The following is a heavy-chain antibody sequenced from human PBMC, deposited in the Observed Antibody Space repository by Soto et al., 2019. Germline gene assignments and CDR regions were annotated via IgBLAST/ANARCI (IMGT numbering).Heavy chain of an antibody. V-gene: IGHV1-46*01. J-gene: IGHJ4*02. D-gene: IGHD3-22*01. CDR3: ARTHYYDSSGYYRFYYFDY. Sequence: ASVKVSCKASGYTFTSYYMHWVRQAPGQGLEWMGIINPSGGSTSHAQKFQGRVTMTRDTSKNQFSLKLSSVTAADTAVYYCARTHYYDSSGYYRFYYFDYWGQGTLVTVSS. CDR2: INPSGGST. CDR1: GYTFTSYY.